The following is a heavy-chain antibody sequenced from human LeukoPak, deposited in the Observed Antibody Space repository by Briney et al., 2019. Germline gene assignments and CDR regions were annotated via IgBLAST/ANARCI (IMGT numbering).Heavy chain of an antibody. Sequence: SETLSLTCTVSGGSISSYYWSWNRQPPGKGLEWIGYIYYSGSTNYNPSLKSRVTISVDTSKNQFSLKLSSVTAADTAVYYCASSAYDILTGYYTFFDYWGQGTLVTVSS. V-gene: IGHV4-59*01. CDR2: IYYSGST. CDR3: ASSAYDILTGYYTFFDY. J-gene: IGHJ4*02. D-gene: IGHD3-9*01. CDR1: GGSISSYY.